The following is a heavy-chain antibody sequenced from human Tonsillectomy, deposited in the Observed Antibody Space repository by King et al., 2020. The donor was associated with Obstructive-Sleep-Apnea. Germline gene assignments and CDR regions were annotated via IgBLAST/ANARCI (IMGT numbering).Heavy chain of an antibody. CDR1: GFTFVDHG. Sequence: VQLVESGGGLVQPGRSLRISCTSSGFTFVDHGMNWFRQAPGKGLEWVGLIRGKGYGGTTEYAASVKGRFAISRDDSKNIASLQMNSLKTQDTAVYFCARGVWPADYWGQGTLVTVSS. D-gene: IGHD3/OR15-3a*01. V-gene: IGHV3-49*03. J-gene: IGHJ4*02. CDR2: IRGKGYGGTT. CDR3: ARGVWPADY.